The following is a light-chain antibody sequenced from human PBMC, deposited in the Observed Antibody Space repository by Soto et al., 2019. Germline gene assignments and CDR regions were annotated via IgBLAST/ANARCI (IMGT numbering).Light chain of an antibody. Sequence: EKVMTQSPGTLSLSPGERATLSCRASQSVSSSYLAWYQQKPGQAPRLLIYGASSRATGIPDRFSGSGSGTDFTLTISRLEPEDFAVYYCQQYGSSPSITFGQGTKVDIK. CDR1: QSVSSSY. CDR2: GAS. CDR3: QQYGSSPSIT. V-gene: IGKV3-20*01. J-gene: IGKJ1*01.